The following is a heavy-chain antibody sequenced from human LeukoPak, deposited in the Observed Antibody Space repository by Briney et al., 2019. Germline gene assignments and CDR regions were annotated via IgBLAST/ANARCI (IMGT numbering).Heavy chain of an antibody. D-gene: IGHD5-18*01. V-gene: IGHV4-59*08. CDR3: ARQRYSYGHFDY. J-gene: IGHJ4*02. CDR1: GESFSTYY. Sequence: SETLSLTCSISGESFSTYYWSWIRQPPGKGLEWIGCIYYSGSANYNPSLKSRVTMSLDTSKSQFSLSLTSVTAADTALYYCARQRYSYGHFDYWGQGILDSVSS. CDR2: IYYSGSA.